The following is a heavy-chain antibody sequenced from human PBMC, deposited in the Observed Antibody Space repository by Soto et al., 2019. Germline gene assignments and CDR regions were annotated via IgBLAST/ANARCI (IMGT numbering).Heavy chain of an antibody. CDR2: ISISGSSI. CDR1: GFTFRDYY. CDR3: AKHIEPPGLFLDY. J-gene: IGHJ4*01. D-gene: IGHD6-13*01. Sequence: GGSLRLSCAASGFTFRDYYMSWIRQAPGKGLEWISYISISGSSIYYADSVKGRFTISRDDAKNSLYLQMNSLRAEDTAVYSCAKHIEPPGLFLDYWGQGTLVTVSS. V-gene: IGHV3-11*01.